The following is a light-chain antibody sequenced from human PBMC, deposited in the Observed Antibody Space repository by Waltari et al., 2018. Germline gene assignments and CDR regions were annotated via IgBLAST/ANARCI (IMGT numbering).Light chain of an antibody. Sequence: QSALTQPASVAGSPGQSITISCTGSSNDVGSYNLVSWYQQRPGTAPKLLIYDNNKRPSGIPGRYSRCKSGTSATLGISGLQTGDEADSYCGTWDSSLSPGGVFGGGTKLTLL. J-gene: IGLJ3*02. V-gene: IGLV1-51*01. CDR3: GTWDSSLSPGGV. CDR1: SNDVGSYNL. CDR2: DNN.